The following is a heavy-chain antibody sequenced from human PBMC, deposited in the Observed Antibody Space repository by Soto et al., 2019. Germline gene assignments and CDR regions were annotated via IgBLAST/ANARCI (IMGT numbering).Heavy chain of an antibody. CDR3: ARSQYCSSTSCYKGVYYYGMDV. J-gene: IGHJ6*02. V-gene: IGHV4-39*01. Sequence: SETLSLTCPVSGGSISSSSYYWGWIRQPPGKGLEWIGSIYYSGSTYYNPSLKSRVTISVDTSKNQFSLKLSSVTAADTAVYYCARSQYCSSTSCYKGVYYYGMDVWGQGTTVTVSS. D-gene: IGHD2-2*02. CDR1: GGSISSSSYY. CDR2: IYYSGST.